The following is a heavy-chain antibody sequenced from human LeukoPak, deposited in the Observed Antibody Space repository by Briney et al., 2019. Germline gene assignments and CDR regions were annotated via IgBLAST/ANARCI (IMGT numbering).Heavy chain of an antibody. Sequence: GGSLRLSCAASGFTFSSYAMSWVRQAPGKGLEWVSGIRVSGSTYYPDSVTGRFTISRDNAKNSLYLQMNSLRAEDTAVYYCARNLPAADYWGQGTLVTVSS. J-gene: IGHJ4*02. CDR2: IRVSGST. D-gene: IGHD2-2*01. V-gene: IGHV3-23*01. CDR1: GFTFSSYA. CDR3: ARNLPAADY.